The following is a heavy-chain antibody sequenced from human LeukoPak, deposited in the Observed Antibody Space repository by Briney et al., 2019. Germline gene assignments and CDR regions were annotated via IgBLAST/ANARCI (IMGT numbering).Heavy chain of an antibody. V-gene: IGHV4-30-2*02. J-gene: IGHJ4*02. D-gene: IGHD2-2*01. Sequence: SQTLSLTCAVSGGSISSGGYSWSWIRQPPGKGLEWIGHIYHSGSTYYNPSLKSRVTISVDTSKNQFSLKLSSVTAADTAVYYCARHSRTHPSYFDYWGQGALVTVSS. CDR1: GGSISSGGYS. CDR2: IYHSGST. CDR3: ARHSRTHPSYFDY.